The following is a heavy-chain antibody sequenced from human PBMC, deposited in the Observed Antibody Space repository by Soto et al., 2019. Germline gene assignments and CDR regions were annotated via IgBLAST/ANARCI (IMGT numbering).Heavy chain of an antibody. Sequence: LRLSCAASGFTFSNYEMNWVRQAPGKGLEWVSYISSSGSSIYYADSVKGRFTMSRDNAKNSLYLQMNSLRAEDTAVYYCARVLDYNWFDPWGQGILVTVSS. J-gene: IGHJ5*02. D-gene: IGHD3-9*01. CDR1: GFTFSNYE. CDR2: ISSSGSSI. CDR3: ARVLDYNWFDP. V-gene: IGHV3-48*03.